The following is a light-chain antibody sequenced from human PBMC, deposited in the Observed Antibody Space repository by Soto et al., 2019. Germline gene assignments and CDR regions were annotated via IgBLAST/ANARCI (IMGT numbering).Light chain of an antibody. V-gene: IGKV3-20*01. CDR2: GAS. CDR1: QSVSNNY. CDR3: QQYASSPPLT. Sequence: EIVLMQSPGTLSLSPGERATLSCRASQSVSNNYVAWYQQKPGQAPRLLIAGASSRATGIPDRFSGSGSGTDFTLTISGLEPEDFAVSYCQQYASSPPLTFGGGTKVEIK. J-gene: IGKJ4*01.